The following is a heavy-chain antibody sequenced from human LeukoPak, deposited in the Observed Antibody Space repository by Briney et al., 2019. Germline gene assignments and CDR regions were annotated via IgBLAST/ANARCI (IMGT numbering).Heavy chain of an antibody. CDR1: GFTFSRNG. CDR3: ARDYGDYPTYYYYYMDV. V-gene: IGHV3-23*01. CDR2: ISGSGGST. D-gene: IGHD4-17*01. Sequence: GGTLRLSCAASGFTFSRNGMTWVRQAPGKGLEWVSAISGSGGSTYYADSVKGRFTISRDNAKNSLYLQMNSLRAEDTAVYYCARDYGDYPTYYYYYMDVWGKGTTVTISS. J-gene: IGHJ6*03.